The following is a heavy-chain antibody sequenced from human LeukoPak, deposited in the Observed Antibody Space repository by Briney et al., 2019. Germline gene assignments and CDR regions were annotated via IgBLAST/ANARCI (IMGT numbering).Heavy chain of an antibody. CDR3: ARVRTCSNSYYDFDP. CDR2: ISSSSMYT. J-gene: IGHJ5*02. Sequence: PGGSLRLSCAASEFIVSINYMTWVRQAPGKGLEWVSTISSSSMYTFYVESVKGRFTISRDNAKNSLHLLMNSLRVEDTGVYYCARVRTCSNSYYDFDPWGQGTLVTVSS. V-gene: IGHV3-21*01. CDR1: EFIVSINY. D-gene: IGHD6-13*01.